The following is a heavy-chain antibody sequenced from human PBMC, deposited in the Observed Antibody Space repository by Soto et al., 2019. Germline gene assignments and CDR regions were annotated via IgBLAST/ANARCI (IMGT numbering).Heavy chain of an antibody. D-gene: IGHD3-10*01. CDR2: IYWDDDK. CDR3: AHIGGSANYYPNYFDY. V-gene: IGHV2-5*02. J-gene: IGHJ4*02. Sequence: QITLKESGPPLVKPTQTLTLTCTFSGFSLTTSGVGVTWIRQPPGKALDWLALIYWDDDKRYSPSLKTRLTITKDTSRNQVVLTLTHMDPLDTATYYCAHIGGSANYYPNYFDYWGQGSLVTVSS. CDR1: GFSLTTSGVG.